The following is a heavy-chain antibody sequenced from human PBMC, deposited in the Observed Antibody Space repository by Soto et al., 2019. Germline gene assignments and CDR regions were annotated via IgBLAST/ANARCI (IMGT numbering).Heavy chain of an antibody. J-gene: IGHJ6*02. Sequence: EVQLVESGGGLVKPGGSLRLSCAASGFTFSSYAMAWVRQAPGKGLEWVSSVDATNTHINYADSLKGRFTISRDDAKXXLYLQMNTLRVEDTAVYFCARWRPWDSDAHYGLDVGGQGTTVTVSS. CDR2: VDATNTHI. CDR1: GFTFSSYA. V-gene: IGHV3-21*01. D-gene: IGHD1-26*01. CDR3: ARWRPWDSDAHYGLDV.